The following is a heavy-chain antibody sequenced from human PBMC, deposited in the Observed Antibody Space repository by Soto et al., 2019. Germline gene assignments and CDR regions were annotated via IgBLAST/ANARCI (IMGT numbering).Heavy chain of an antibody. CDR3: ARIIGYCRNNDCSWTFDI. CDR2: FYPGDSTS. D-gene: IGHD2-2*03. Sequence: VESLKLSCKTSGYSFISYWVAWVRHKPGKGLEWMGTFYPGDSTSTYSPSFQGQVTISVDKSISTAYLHLSSLKASDTAMYYCARIIGYCRNNDCSWTFDIWGQGTTVTVSS. CDR1: GYSFISYW. V-gene: IGHV5-51*01. J-gene: IGHJ3*02.